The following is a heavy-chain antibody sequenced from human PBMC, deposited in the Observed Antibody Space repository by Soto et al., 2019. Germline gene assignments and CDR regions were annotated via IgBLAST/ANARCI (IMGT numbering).Heavy chain of an antibody. J-gene: IGHJ4*02. V-gene: IGHV4-4*02. CDR2: MYHSGNT. D-gene: IGHD3-10*01. CDR1: GGSISSDNW. CDR3: ARASASSMLRGVIIN. Sequence: QVQLQESGPGLVKPSGTLSLTCAVSGGSISSDNWWSWVRQPPGKGLEWIGEMYHSGNTNYNPSLKSRVTISVDKSKTQFSMKMTSVTAAATALYYCARASASSMLRGVIINWGQGTQVTVSS.